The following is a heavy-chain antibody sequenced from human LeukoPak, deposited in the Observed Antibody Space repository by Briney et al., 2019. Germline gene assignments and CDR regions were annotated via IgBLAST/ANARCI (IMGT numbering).Heavy chain of an antibody. CDR3: AKLEIRMNPWYFEY. D-gene: IGHD1-1*01. J-gene: IGHJ4*02. CDR2: ISGSGGST. V-gene: IGHV3-23*01. Sequence: GGSLRLSCAASGFSISRSSMSWVRQAPGKGLEWVSAISGSGGSTYYADSVKGRFTISRDNSKNTLYLQMNSLRAEDTAVYYCAKLEIRMNPWYFEYWGQGTLVTVSS. CDR1: GFSISRSS.